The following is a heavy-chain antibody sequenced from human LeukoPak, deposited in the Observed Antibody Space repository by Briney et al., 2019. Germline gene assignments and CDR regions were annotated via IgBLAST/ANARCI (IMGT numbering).Heavy chain of an antibody. CDR1: GFTFSSYG. V-gene: IGHV3-30*18. CDR3: AKDLERHIVVVTASAVDY. CDR2: ISYDGSNK. J-gene: IGHJ4*02. Sequence: GRSLRLSCAASGFTFSSYGMHWVRQAPGKGLEWVAVISYDGSNKYYADSVKGRYTISRDNSKNTLYLQMNSLRAEDTAVYYCAKDLERHIVVVTASAVDYWGQGTLVTVSS. D-gene: IGHD2-21*02.